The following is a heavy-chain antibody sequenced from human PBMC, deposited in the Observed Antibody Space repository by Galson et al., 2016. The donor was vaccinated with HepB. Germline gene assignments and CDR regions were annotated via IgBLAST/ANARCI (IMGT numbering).Heavy chain of an antibody. D-gene: IGHD1-26*01. J-gene: IGHJ4*02. Sequence: SETLSLTCAVSGASISNDYWWSWVRQSPDKGFEWLGEIYQTGTANYNPSFTRRATISVDTSKNQISLRLDSVTAADTAVYYCARGTLGTTATMAFDYWGQGTLVSVSS. V-gene: IGHV4-4*02. CDR3: ARGTLGTTATMAFDY. CDR1: GASISNDYW. CDR2: IYQTGTA.